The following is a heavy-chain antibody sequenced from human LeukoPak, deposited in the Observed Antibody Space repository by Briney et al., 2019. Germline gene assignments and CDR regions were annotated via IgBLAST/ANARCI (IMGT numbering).Heavy chain of an antibody. D-gene: IGHD5-24*01. CDR2: IIPIFGAP. CDR3: VRAMAPLDTFNYQYAMDV. Sequence: SVKVSCKASGGTFSSYAISWVRQAPGQGLEWMGGIIPIFGAPNYAQKFQGRFTLTRETFISTAYMELSSLRSDDTAVYYCVRAMAPLDTFNYQYAMDVWGQGTMVTVSS. CDR1: GGTFSSYA. V-gene: IGHV1-69*05. J-gene: IGHJ6*02.